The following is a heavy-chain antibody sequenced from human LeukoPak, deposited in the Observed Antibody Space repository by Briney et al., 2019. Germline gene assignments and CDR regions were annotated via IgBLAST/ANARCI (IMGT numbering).Heavy chain of an antibody. Sequence: GGSLRLSCAASGFTFSNAWMSWVRQAPGKGLEWVGRIKSKTDDGTTDYAAPVKGRFTISRDDSKNTLYLQMNSLKTEDTAVYYCTTGSGSVVVPAAAPRSWGQGTLVTVSS. V-gene: IGHV3-15*01. D-gene: IGHD2-2*01. CDR2: IKSKTDDGTT. J-gene: IGHJ4*02. CDR1: GFTFSNAW. CDR3: TTGSGSVVVPAAAPRS.